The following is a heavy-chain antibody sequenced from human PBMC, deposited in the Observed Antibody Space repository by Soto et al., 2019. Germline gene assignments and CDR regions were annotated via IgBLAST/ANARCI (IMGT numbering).Heavy chain of an antibody. CDR2: ISSSGSTI. Sequence: GGSLRLSCAASGFTFSSYEMNWVRQAPGKGLEWVSYISSSGSTIYYADSVKGRFTISRDNAKNSLYLQMNSLRAEDTAVYYCAREGITMVRGVPPYYYYGMDVWGQGTTVAVSS. CDR1: GFTFSSYE. J-gene: IGHJ6*02. CDR3: AREGITMVRGVPPYYYYGMDV. D-gene: IGHD3-10*01. V-gene: IGHV3-48*03.